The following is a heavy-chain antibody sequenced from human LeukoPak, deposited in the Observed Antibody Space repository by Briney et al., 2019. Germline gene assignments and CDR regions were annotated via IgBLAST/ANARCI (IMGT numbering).Heavy chain of an antibody. Sequence: PGGSLRLSCAASGFTFSSYWMSCVRQAPGKGREWVANIKQDGSEKLYVDSVKGRFTISRDNAKNSLYLQMNSLRAEDTAVYYCARADYSSGWYRAWRDAFDIWGQGTMVTVSS. CDR2: IKQDGSEK. V-gene: IGHV3-7*01. CDR1: GFTFSSYW. D-gene: IGHD6-19*01. J-gene: IGHJ3*02. CDR3: ARADYSSGWYRAWRDAFDI.